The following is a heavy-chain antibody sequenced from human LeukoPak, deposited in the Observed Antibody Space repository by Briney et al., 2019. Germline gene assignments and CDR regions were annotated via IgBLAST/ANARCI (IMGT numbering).Heavy chain of an antibody. CDR2: ISARGGST. D-gene: IGHD3-22*01. J-gene: IGHJ4*02. V-gene: IGHV3-23*01. Sequence: GGSLRLSCAVSGLTFSSYAMSGVRQAPGKGLEWVSGISARGGSTYNADLVKGRFTISRDNSKNTLYLQMNSLRAEDTAIYYCANGRLFKGLLNYWGQGTLVTVSS. CDR3: ANGRLFKGLLNY. CDR1: GLTFSSYA.